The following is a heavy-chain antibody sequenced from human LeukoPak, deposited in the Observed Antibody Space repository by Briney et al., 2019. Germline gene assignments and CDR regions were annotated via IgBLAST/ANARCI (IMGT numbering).Heavy chain of an antibody. Sequence: GGSLRLSCAASGFTFDDYAMHWGRQAPGKGLEWVSGISWNSGSIGYADSVKGRFTISRDNAKNSLYLQMNSLRAEDTALYYCAKVSDYYDSSGYFDYWGQGTLVTVSS. V-gene: IGHV3-9*01. CDR2: ISWNSGSI. CDR1: GFTFDDYA. J-gene: IGHJ4*02. CDR3: AKVSDYYDSSGYFDY. D-gene: IGHD3-22*01.